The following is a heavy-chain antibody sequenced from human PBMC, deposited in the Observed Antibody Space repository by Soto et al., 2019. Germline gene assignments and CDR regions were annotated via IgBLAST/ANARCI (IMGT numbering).Heavy chain of an antibody. V-gene: IGHV3-30*03. CDR2: ISYDGSNK. D-gene: IGHD6-6*01. J-gene: IGHJ4*02. Sequence: QVQLVESGGGVVQPGRSLRLSCAASGFTFSSYGMHWVRQAPGKGLEWVAVISYDGSNKYYADSVKGRFTISRDNSKNTLYLQLNSLTAEDTSVYYCAAEVYSSSSFDYWGQVTLVTVSS. CDR1: GFTFSSYG. CDR3: AAEVYSSSSFDY.